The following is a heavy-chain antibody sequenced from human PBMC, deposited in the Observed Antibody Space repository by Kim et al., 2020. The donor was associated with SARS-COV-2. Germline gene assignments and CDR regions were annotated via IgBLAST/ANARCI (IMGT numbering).Heavy chain of an antibody. Sequence: GGSLRLSCAASGFTFSSHAMSWVRQAPGKGLEWVSVIYSGGSSTYYADSVKGRFTISRDDSQNTLYLQMNSLRAEDTAVYYCAKYFRAYGYYYFDYWGQGTLVTVSS. J-gene: IGHJ4*02. D-gene: IGHD5-18*01. CDR2: IYSGGSST. CDR1: GFTFSSHA. V-gene: IGHV3-23*03. CDR3: AKYFRAYGYYYFDY.